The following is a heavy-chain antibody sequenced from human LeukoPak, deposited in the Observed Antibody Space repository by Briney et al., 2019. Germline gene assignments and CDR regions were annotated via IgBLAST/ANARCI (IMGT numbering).Heavy chain of an antibody. CDR3: AKDPARSQVQDDAFDI. CDR1: GFTFSSYG. V-gene: IGHV3-30*18. CDR2: ISYDGSNK. J-gene: IGHJ3*02. Sequence: GGSLRLSCAASGFTFSSYGMHWVRQAPGRGLEWVAVISYDGSNKYYADSVKGRFTISRDNSKNTMYLQMNSLRVEDTAVYYCAKDPARSQVQDDAFDIWGQGTMVTISS.